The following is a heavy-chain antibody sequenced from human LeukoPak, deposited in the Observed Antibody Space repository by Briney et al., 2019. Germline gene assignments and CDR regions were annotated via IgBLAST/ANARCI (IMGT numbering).Heavy chain of an antibody. D-gene: IGHD5-24*01. J-gene: IGHJ3*01. V-gene: IGHV4-4*07. CDR3: VRALYHSTSRDYWNDFDV. CDR2: TLSSGST. CDR1: GGSIGDYYY. Sequence: SETLSLTCIVSGGSIGDYYYWSWIRQSVGKRLEWIGRTLSSGSTNYNPSPRSRVTISIYRSKGQFSLQLASVTAADTAVYYCVRALYHSTSRDYWNDFDVWGPGIKVTVSS.